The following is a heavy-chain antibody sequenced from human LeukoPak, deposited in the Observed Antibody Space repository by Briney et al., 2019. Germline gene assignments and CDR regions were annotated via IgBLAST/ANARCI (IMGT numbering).Heavy chain of an antibody. CDR2: IYYSGST. CDR1: GGSISSYY. Sequence: SETLSLTCTVSGGSISSYYWSWIRQPPGKGLEWIGYIYYSGSTNYNPSLKSRVTISVDTSKNQFSLKLSSVTAADTAVYYCARDRYCSGGSCRDVYWGQGTLVTVSS. V-gene: IGHV4-59*12. J-gene: IGHJ4*02. CDR3: ARDRYCSGGSCRDVY. D-gene: IGHD2-15*01.